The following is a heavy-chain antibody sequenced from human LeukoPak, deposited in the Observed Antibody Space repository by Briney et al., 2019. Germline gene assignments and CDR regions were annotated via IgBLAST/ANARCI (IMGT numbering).Heavy chain of an antibody. V-gene: IGHV1-46*01. CDR2: INPSGGST. Sequence: GASVKVSCTASGYTFTSYYMHWVRQAPGQGLEWVGIINPSGGSTSYAQKFQGRVTMTRDTSTSTVYMELSSLRSEDTAVYYCARKKTAGYCSGGSCHPGVRSLSRYYYGMDVWGQGTTVTVSS. CDR1: GYTFTSYY. CDR3: ARKKTAGYCSGGSCHPGVRSLSRYYYGMDV. J-gene: IGHJ6*02. D-gene: IGHD2-15*01.